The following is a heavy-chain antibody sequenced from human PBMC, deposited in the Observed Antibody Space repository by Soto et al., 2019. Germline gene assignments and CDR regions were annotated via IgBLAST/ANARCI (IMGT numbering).Heavy chain of an antibody. J-gene: IGHJ4*02. Sequence: SETLSLTCTVSGGSISSSSYYWGWIRQPPGKGLEWIGSIYYSGSTYYNPSLKSRVTISVDTSKNQFSLKLSSVTAADTAVYYCARRDYGDYPIEYYFDYWGQGTLVTVSS. CDR2: IYYSGST. CDR3: ARRDYGDYPIEYYFDY. V-gene: IGHV4-39*01. D-gene: IGHD4-17*01. CDR1: GGSISSSSYY.